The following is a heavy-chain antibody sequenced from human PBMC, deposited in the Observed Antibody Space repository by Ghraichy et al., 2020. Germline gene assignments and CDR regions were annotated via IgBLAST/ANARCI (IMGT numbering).Heavy chain of an antibody. CDR3: ARAPRPYSGSYFDD. D-gene: IGHD1-26*01. J-gene: IGHJ4*02. CDR1: GGSISSSSYY. V-gene: IGHV4-39*01. CDR2: IYYSGST. Sequence: SETLSLTCTVSGGSISSSSYYWGWIRQPPGKGLEWIGSIYYSGSTYYNPSLKSRVTISVDTSKNQFSLKLSSVTAADTAVYYCARAPRPYSGSYFDDWGQGTLVTVSS.